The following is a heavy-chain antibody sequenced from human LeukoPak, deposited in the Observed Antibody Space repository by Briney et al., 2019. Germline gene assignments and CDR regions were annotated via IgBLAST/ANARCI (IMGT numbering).Heavy chain of an antibody. J-gene: IGHJ4*02. D-gene: IGHD6-6*01. Sequence: SETLSLTCTVSGGSISSYYWSWIRQPPGKGLEWIGYIYYTGSTNYNPSLTSRVNISVATSKNRFSLNLTSVTAADTAVYYCARWGSIAVARFDYWGQGTLVTVSS. CDR2: IYYTGST. V-gene: IGHV4-59*01. CDR3: ARWGSIAVARFDY. CDR1: GGSISSYY.